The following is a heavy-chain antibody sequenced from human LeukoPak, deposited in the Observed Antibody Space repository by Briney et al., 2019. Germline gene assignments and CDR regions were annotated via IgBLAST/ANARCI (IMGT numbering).Heavy chain of an antibody. D-gene: IGHD2-2*01. CDR1: GYTFTSYY. CDR2: INPSGGST. Sequence: ASVEVPCKASGYTFTSYYMHWVRQAPGQGLEWMGIINPSGGSTSYAQKFQGGVTMTRDTSTSTVYMELSSLRSEDTAVYYCARDILSVVPAAITENWGQGTLVTVSS. CDR3: ARDILSVVPAAITEN. V-gene: IGHV1-46*01. J-gene: IGHJ4*02.